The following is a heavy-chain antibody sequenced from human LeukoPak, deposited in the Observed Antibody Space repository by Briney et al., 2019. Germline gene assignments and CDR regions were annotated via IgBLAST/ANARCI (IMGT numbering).Heavy chain of an antibody. D-gene: IGHD6-19*01. Sequence: GGCLRLSCAASEFTFSSYGMSWVRQAPGKGLEWVSSISGSGGSTQYADSVQGRFAISRDNSKNTLYLQMNSLRAEDAAVYYCAKDGSIAVAGDFDYWGQGTLVTVSS. CDR2: ISGSGGST. J-gene: IGHJ4*02. CDR1: EFTFSSYG. V-gene: IGHV3-23*01. CDR3: AKDGSIAVAGDFDY.